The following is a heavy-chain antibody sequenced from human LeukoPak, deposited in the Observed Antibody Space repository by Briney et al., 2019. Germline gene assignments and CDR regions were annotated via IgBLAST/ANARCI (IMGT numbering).Heavy chain of an antibody. CDR3: ARGGEGLYYFDY. Sequence: ASVKVSCKASGYTFTSYDINWVRQAPGQGLEWMGWMNPNSGNTGYAQKFQGRVTMTRNTSISTAYMELSSLRSEDTAVYYCARGGEGLYYFDYWGQGTLVTVSS. CDR1: GYTFTSYD. J-gene: IGHJ4*02. CDR2: MNPNSGNT. D-gene: IGHD3-16*01. V-gene: IGHV1-8*01.